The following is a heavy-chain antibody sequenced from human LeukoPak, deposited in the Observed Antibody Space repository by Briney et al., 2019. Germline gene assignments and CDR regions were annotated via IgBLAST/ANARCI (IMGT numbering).Heavy chain of an antibody. CDR1: GFTFSSYW. V-gene: IGHV3-48*04. J-gene: IGHJ5*02. CDR3: ARDLREDIVVVPAAMSSSWFDP. CDR2: ISTSGSTI. Sequence: RGSLRLSCAASGFTFSSYWISWDRQAPGKGLEWVSYISTSGSTIYYADSVKGRFTISRDNAKNSLYLHMNSLSAEDTAVYYCARDLREDIVVVPAAMSSSWFDPWGQGTLVTVSS. D-gene: IGHD2-2*01.